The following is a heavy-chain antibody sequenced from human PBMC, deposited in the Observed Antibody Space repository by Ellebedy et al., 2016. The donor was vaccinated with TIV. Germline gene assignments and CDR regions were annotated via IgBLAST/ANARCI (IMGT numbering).Heavy chain of an antibody. J-gene: IGHJ4*02. CDR2: IYSGGST. CDR1: GFTVSSNY. Sequence: GESLKISCAASGFTVSSNYMSWVRQAPGKGLEWVSVIYSGGSTYYADSVKGRFTISRDNSKNTLYLQMNSLRAEDTAVYYCARDARHRGSYVSPEWGQGTLVTVSS. CDR3: ARDARHRGSYVSPE. V-gene: IGHV3-53*01. D-gene: IGHD1-26*01.